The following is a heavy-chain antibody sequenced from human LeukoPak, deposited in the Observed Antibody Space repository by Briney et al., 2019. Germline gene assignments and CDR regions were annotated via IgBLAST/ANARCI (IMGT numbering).Heavy chain of an antibody. CDR2: INPNSGGT. D-gene: IGHD3-22*01. J-gene: IGHJ6*02. CDR3: ARSNYDSSGYYSRPYYYGMDV. Sequence: ASVKVSCKASGYTFTGYYMHWVRQAPGQGLEWMGWINPNSGGTNYAQKFQGRVTMTRDTSISTAYMELSRLRSDDTAVYYYARSNYDSSGYYSRPYYYGMDVWGQGTTVTVSS. CDR1: GYTFTGYY. V-gene: IGHV1-2*02.